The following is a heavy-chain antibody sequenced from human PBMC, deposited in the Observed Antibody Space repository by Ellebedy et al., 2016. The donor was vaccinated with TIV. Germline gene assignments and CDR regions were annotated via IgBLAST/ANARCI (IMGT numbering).Heavy chain of an antibody. J-gene: IGHJ5*02. CDR1: RVSITDPTYY. V-gene: IGHV4-39*01. CDR3: ARHLRYSDWRILDL. CDR2: IFPSVTT. Sequence: MPSETLSLTCTVSRVSITDPTYYWAWLRQPPGKWLDWLGTIFPSVTTYKSPALSSRGSMSVDTSRNQFSLDLKSVTAADTAVYYCARHLRYSDWRILDLWGPGILVAVSS. D-gene: IGHD3-9*01.